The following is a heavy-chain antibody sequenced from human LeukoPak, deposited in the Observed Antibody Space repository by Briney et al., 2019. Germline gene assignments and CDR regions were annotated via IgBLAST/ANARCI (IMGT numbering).Heavy chain of an antibody. CDR1: GFAFSNSA. CDR2: IVVGRGHT. J-gene: IGHJ6*02. Sequence: SVKVSCKASGFAFSNSAMQWVRQAHGQRLEWIGWIVVGRGHTDYAQKFQERVTITRDLSTNTVYMELSSLRAEDTAVYYCASDRGSGWYDVNHNYYYGMDVWGQGTTVTVSS. D-gene: IGHD6-19*01. V-gene: IGHV1-58*02. CDR3: ASDRGSGWYDVNHNYYYGMDV.